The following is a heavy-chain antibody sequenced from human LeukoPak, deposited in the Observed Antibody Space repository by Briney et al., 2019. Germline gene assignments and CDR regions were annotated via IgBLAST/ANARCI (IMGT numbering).Heavy chain of an antibody. CDR1: GFTVSSNY. D-gene: IGHD7-27*01. CDR2: ISSSGSTI. V-gene: IGHV3-48*01. CDR3: ARDRLTGDSKGY. J-gene: IGHJ4*02. Sequence: GGSLRLSCAASGFTVSSNYMSWVRQAPGKGLEWVSYISSSGSTIYCADSVKGRFTISRDNAKNSLYLQMNSLRAEDTAVYYCARDRLTGDSKGYWGQGTLVTVSS.